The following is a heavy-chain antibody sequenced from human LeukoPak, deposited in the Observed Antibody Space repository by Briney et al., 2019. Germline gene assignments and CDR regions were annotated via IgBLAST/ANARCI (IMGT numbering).Heavy chain of an antibody. J-gene: IGHJ4*02. V-gene: IGHV3-66*01. D-gene: IGHD3-10*01. CDR1: GFTVSSNY. CDR2: IYSGGST. Sequence: GGSLRLSCAASGFTVSSNYMSWVRQAPGKGLEWVSVIYSGGSTYYADSVKGRSTISRDNSKNTLYLQMNSLRAEDTAVYYCARDPYYGSGFDYWGQGTLVTVSS. CDR3: ARDPYYGSGFDY.